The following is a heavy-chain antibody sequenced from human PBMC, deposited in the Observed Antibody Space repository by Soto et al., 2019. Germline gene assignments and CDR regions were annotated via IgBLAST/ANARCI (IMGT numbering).Heavy chain of an antibody. V-gene: IGHV3-30*03. Sequence: QVQLVESGGGVVQPGRSLRLSCAASGLTFSSYGMHWVRQAPGKGLEWVAVISYDGSNKYYADSVKGRFTISRDNSKNTLYLQMNSLRAEDTAVYYCATSAAGYSGYAYGMDVCGQGTTVTVSS. CDR2: ISYDGSNK. CDR3: ATSAAGYSGYAYGMDV. CDR1: GLTFSSYG. J-gene: IGHJ6*02. D-gene: IGHD5-12*01.